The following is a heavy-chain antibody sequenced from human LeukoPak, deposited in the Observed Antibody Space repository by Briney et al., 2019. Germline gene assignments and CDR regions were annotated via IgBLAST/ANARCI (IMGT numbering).Heavy chain of an antibody. CDR1: GFTFSRHG. V-gene: IGHV3-30*18. J-gene: IGHJ4*02. CDR2: IGDTGRAK. CDR3: AKSGHAVAGPYYFDY. Sequence: GGSLRLPCAASGFTFSRHGMHWVRQAPGKGLEWVAVIGDTGRAKYYADSVEGRFTASRDNSKNTLYLEMNSLRAEDTAVYYCAKSGHAVAGPYYFDYWGQGTLVTVSS. D-gene: IGHD6-19*01.